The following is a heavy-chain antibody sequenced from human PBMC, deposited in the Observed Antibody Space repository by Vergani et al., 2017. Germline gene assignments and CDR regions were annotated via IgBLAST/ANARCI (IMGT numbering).Heavy chain of an antibody. V-gene: IGHV3-30*02. CDR1: GFTFSDFG. D-gene: IGHD2-2*01. J-gene: IGHJ4*02. CDR3: VKEGPSLYH. CDR2: IWSDENHQ. Sequence: QVHLVESGGGVVQSGGSLRLSCVASGFTFSDFGMHWVRQTPGEGLECVAFIWSDENHQYYGDSVKGRFPISRDNSKNTVYLQMTGLRVEATAVYYCVKEGPSLYHRGQGTLVTVSS.